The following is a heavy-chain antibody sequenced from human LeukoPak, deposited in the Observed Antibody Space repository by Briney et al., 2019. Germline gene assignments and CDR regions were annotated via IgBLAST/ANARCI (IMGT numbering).Heavy chain of an antibody. Sequence: GGSLRLSCEASGFSFAGYAMSWVRQAPGKGLEWVSDISAGGGTTYYADSVKGRFTISRDNSKNTLYLQMNSLRAEDTAVYYCARDRGGSYWNWYFDLWGRGTLVTVSS. V-gene: IGHV3-23*01. CDR1: GFSFAGYA. J-gene: IGHJ2*01. CDR3: ARDRGGSYWNWYFDL. CDR2: ISAGGGTT. D-gene: IGHD1-26*01.